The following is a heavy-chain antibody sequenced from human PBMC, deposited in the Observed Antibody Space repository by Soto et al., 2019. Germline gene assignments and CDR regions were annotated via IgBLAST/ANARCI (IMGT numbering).Heavy chain of an antibody. CDR2: FIPIFVSA. V-gene: IGHV1-69*13. D-gene: IGHD3-10*01. Sequence: SVKVSCKASGGTVSSYAITWVRQAPGKGLGWMGVFIPIFVSAHYAPKFQGRITITADESTSTAYMELSGLTSEDTAIYYCARDVSSDTTGFRGYDLWGQGTQVTVSS. J-gene: IGHJ4*02. CDR1: GGTVSSYA. CDR3: ARDVSSDTTGFRGYDL.